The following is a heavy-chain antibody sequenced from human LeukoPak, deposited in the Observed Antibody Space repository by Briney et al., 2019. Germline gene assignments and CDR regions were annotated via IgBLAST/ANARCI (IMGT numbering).Heavy chain of an antibody. Sequence: GGSLRLSCAVSGFTVSTYVMHWVRRAPGEGLVWVSRINHDGSDISYADSVKGRSTISRDNAKNTLYLQVNSLRADDTAIYYCVRDSNFKIDYWGQGTLVTVSS. CDR1: GFTVSTYV. V-gene: IGHV3-74*01. D-gene: IGHD5-24*01. J-gene: IGHJ4*02. CDR2: INHDGSDI. CDR3: VRDSNFKIDY.